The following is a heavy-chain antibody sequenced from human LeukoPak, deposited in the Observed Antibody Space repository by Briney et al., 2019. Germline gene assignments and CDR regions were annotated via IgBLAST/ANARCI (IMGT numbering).Heavy chain of an antibody. Sequence: ASVKCSCKASGYTFSSYGFSWVRPAPGQGLEWIGWMNTSNGNTNYAHHLQGRVTMTRYTSITTAYMYLSSLTPDDTPVYFSARDQGSLTRGWYTGYWGQGTEVTVSS. CDR1: GYTFSSYG. J-gene: IGHJ4*02. D-gene: IGHD6-19*01. V-gene: IGHV1-18*01. CDR2: MNTSNGNT. CDR3: ARDQGSLTRGWYTGY.